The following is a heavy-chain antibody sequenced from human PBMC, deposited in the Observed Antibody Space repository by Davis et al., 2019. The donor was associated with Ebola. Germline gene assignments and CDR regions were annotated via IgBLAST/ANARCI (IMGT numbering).Heavy chain of an antibody. V-gene: IGHV1-18*04. CDR3: ARDLIATPLDV. D-gene: IGHD2/OR15-2a*01. CDR1: GYTFTSYG. J-gene: IGHJ6*02. CDR2: INPHNGNT. Sequence: ASVKVSCKASGYTFTSYGITWVRQAPGQGLEWMGWINPHNGNTNYAQNVQGRVTMTTDTSTSPAYMELRSLRSDDTAVYYCARDLIATPLDVWGQGTTVTVSS.